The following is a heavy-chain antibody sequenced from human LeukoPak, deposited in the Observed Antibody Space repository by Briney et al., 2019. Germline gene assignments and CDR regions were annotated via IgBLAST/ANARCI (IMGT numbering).Heavy chain of an antibody. Sequence: PGGSLRLSCTASGFTLGDYAMSWFRQAAGKGLEWVGFIRSKAYGGTTEYAASVKGRFTISRDDSKSIAYLQMNSLKTEDTAVYYCTREPELLWFGEHLPRDYWGQGTLVTVSS. CDR1: GFTLGDYA. CDR3: TREPELLWFGEHLPRDY. D-gene: IGHD3-10*01. CDR2: IRSKAYGGTT. V-gene: IGHV3-49*03. J-gene: IGHJ4*02.